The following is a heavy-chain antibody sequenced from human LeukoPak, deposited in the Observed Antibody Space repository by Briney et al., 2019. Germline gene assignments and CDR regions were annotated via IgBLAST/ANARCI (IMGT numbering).Heavy chain of an antibody. D-gene: IGHD3-3*01. V-gene: IGHV6-1*01. CDR3: ARGKIFGVVIADY. CDR2: TYYRSKWYN. CDR1: GDIVSSNSAA. Sequence: SQTLSLTCAISGDIVSSNSAAWNWIRQSPSRGPEWLGRTYYRSKWYNDYAVSVKSRITINPDTSKNQFSLQLNSVTPEDTAVYYCARGKIFGVVIADYWGQGTLVTVSS. J-gene: IGHJ4*02.